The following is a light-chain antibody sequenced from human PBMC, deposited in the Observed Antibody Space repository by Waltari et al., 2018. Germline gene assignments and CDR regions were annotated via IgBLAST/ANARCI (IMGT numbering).Light chain of an antibody. CDR2: WAS. Sequence: DIVMTQSPDSLAVSLGERATINCKSSQSLLYKSNNKNYLAWYQQKPGQPPTLLIYWASTRESGVPDRFSGSGSGTDFTLTISSLQAEDVAVYYCQQYYSTPWTFGQGTKVEVK. J-gene: IGKJ1*01. CDR1: QSLLYKSNNKNY. V-gene: IGKV4-1*01. CDR3: QQYYSTPWT.